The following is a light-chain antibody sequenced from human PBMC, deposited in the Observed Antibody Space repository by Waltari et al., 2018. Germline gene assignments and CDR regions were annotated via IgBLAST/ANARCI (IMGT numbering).Light chain of an antibody. CDR3: NSYTSTSTYV. V-gene: IGLV2-14*01. CDR2: EGT. CDR1: TNDVGAYYY. Sequence: QSALTQPASVSGSPGQSITISCTGTTNDVGAYYYVSWYQQHPGKAPKLIIYEGTYRPTWVCNRFSGSKAGNTASLTISGLQAEDEADYYCNSYTSTSTYVFGTGTKVTVL. J-gene: IGLJ1*01.